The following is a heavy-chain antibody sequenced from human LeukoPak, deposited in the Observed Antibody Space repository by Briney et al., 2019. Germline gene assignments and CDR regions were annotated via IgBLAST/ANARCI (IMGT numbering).Heavy chain of an antibody. CDR2: INYGGST. CDR3: ARVLRYFDWPCDY. J-gene: IGHJ4*02. Sequence: PSETLSLTCTISGGSISSSSFYWGWIRQPPGKGLEWIGSINYGGSTSYNPSLKNRVTVSPDTSKTQFSLRLSSVTAADTAVYYCARVLRYFDWPCDYWGQGTLVTVSS. V-gene: IGHV4-39*01. CDR1: GGSISSSSFY. D-gene: IGHD3-9*01.